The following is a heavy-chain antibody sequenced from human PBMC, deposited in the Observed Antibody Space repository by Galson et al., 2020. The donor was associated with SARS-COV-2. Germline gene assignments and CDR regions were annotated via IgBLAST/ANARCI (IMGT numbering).Heavy chain of an antibody. CDR2: IYDSGTP. CDR1: GGFNNNYY. CDR3: ARGLDCGGGRCYTPHFDY. D-gene: IGHD2-15*01. V-gene: IGHV4-59*01. J-gene: IGHJ4*02. Sequence: SETLSLTCSVSGGFNNNYYWSWIRQPPGKGLEWIGHIYDSGTPNYNPSLKSRVIISVDTSRNQFSLKLSSVTAADTAVYYCARGLDCGGGRCYTPHFDYWGQGALVTVSS.